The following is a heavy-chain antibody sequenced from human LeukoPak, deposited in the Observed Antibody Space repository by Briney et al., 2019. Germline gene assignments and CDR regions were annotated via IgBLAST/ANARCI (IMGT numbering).Heavy chain of an antibody. V-gene: IGHV3-53*01. Sequence: GGSLRLSCAASGFTVSSNYMSWVRQAPGKGLEWVSVIYSDGNTNYGDSVKGRFTISRDNSKNTLYLQMNSLRADDTAVYYCAKDRVREYSSSSDYWGQGTLVTVSS. CDR1: GFTVSSNY. J-gene: IGHJ4*02. CDR2: IYSDGNT. D-gene: IGHD6-6*01. CDR3: AKDRVREYSSSSDY.